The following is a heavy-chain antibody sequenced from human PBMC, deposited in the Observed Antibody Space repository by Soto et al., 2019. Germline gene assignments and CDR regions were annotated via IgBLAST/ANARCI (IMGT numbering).Heavy chain of an antibody. CDR1: GFTFSSYA. J-gene: IGHJ4*02. V-gene: IGHV3-30*18. CDR2: ISHDGNNK. Sequence: QVQLVDSGGGVVQPGRSLRLSCAASGFTFSSYAMHWVRQAPGKGLEWVGFISHDGNNKYYGDSVKGRFTISRDNSRNTLYLQMDGLRAEDTAVYYCSKALGLFEYSTLPSLFDSRGQGTLVTVSS. D-gene: IGHD6-6*01. CDR3: SKALGLFEYSTLPSLFDS.